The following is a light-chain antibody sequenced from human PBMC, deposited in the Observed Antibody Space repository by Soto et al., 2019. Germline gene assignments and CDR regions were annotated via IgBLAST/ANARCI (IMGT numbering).Light chain of an antibody. V-gene: IGKV1-39*01. CDR2: AAS. J-gene: IGKJ1*01. CDR3: PQSHTTPRT. Sequence: DIQMTQSPSSLSASVRDRVTITCRASQTIRSYLNWYQQKPGKAPELLIYAASILQRGVPSRFSGGGSGKDFTLTLSNLQPEDFATYACPQSHTTPRTFGQGTKVEIK. CDR1: QTIRSY.